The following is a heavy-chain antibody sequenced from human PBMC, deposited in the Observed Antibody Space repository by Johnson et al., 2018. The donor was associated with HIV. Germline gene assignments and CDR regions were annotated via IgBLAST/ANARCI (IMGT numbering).Heavy chain of an antibody. CDR3: AKDWAYSSSWYDEGLAFDI. Sequence: EVQLVESGGGLIQPGGSLRLSCAASGFTVSSTHMSWVRQAPGKGLEWVSVIYSGGTTYHADSVKGRFTISRDNSKNTLYVQMNSLRAEDTAVYYCAKDWAYSSSWYDEGLAFDIWGQGTMVTVSS. CDR1: GFTVSSTH. J-gene: IGHJ3*02. V-gene: IGHV3-53*01. CDR2: IYSGGTT. D-gene: IGHD6-13*01.